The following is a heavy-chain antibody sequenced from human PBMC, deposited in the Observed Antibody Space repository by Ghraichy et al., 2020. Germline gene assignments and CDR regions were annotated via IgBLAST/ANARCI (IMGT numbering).Heavy chain of an antibody. J-gene: IGHJ4*02. CDR3: ARERVRGAFVFDY. CDR1: GGSISSYY. V-gene: IGHV4-59*01. D-gene: IGHD3-10*01. CDR2: IYYSGST. Sequence: SETLSLTCTVSGGSISSYYWSWIRQPPGKGLEWIGYIYYSGSTNYNPSLKSRVTISVDTSKNQFSLKLSSVTAADTAVYYCARERVRGAFVFDYWGQGTLVTVSS.